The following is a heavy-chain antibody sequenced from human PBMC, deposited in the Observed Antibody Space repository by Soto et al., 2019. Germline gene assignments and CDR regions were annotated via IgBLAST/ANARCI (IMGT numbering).Heavy chain of an antibody. Sequence: EEQLVETGGKLVQPGGSLRLSCVVSGFTVSSNYMSWVHQAPGGGLEWVSSIYGGGDTFYADSVKGRFTISKDSSQNTLYLHMSSLKADDSAVYYCARDRWGWEKGGYPHSNGMIVWGQGTTVTVSS. D-gene: IGHD5-12*01. CDR2: IYGGGDT. J-gene: IGHJ6*02. CDR1: GFTVSSNY. CDR3: ARDRWGWEKGGYPHSNGMIV. V-gene: IGHV3-53*02.